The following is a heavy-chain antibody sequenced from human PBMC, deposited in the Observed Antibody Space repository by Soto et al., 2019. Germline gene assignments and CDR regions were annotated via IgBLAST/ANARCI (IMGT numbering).Heavy chain of an antibody. J-gene: IGHJ5*02. D-gene: IGHD2-8*01. CDR1: GYTFTSYG. Sequence: GASVKVSCKASGYTFTSYGISWVRQAPGQGLEWMGWISAYNGNTNYAQKLQGRVTMTTDTSTSTAYMELRSLRSDDTAVYYCARVPGPILMVYEGLWFDPWCQGTLVTVSS. V-gene: IGHV1-18*01. CDR3: ARVPGPILMVYEGLWFDP. CDR2: ISAYNGNT.